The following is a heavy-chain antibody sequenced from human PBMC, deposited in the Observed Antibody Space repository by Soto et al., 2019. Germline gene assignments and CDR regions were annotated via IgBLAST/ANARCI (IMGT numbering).Heavy chain of an antibody. CDR3: ARDPGIVVPASAFDP. D-gene: IGHD2-2*01. CDR2: ISSSSSYI. J-gene: IGHJ5*02. V-gene: IGHV3-21*01. Sequence: PGGSLRLSCAASGFTFSSYSMNWVRQAPGKGLEWVSSISSSSSYIYYADSVKGRFTISRDNAKNSLYLQMNSLRAEDTAVHYCARDPGIVVPASAFDPWRQGTLVTVSS. CDR1: GFTFSSYS.